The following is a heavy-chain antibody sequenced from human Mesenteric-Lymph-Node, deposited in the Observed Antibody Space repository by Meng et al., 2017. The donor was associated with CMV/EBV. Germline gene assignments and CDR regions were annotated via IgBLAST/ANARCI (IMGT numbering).Heavy chain of an antibody. D-gene: IGHD3-10*01. V-gene: IGHV3-20*03. CDR1: FDGYG. Sequence: FDGYGMTWVRQAPGKGLEWVSSVHWNGGSTFYADSVKGRFTISRDNAKNSLYLEMNSLRVEDTALYFCARVMGFKSGSTYFYYTMDVWGQGTTVTVSS. CDR3: ARVMGFKSGSTYFYYTMDV. CDR2: VHWNGGST. J-gene: IGHJ6*01.